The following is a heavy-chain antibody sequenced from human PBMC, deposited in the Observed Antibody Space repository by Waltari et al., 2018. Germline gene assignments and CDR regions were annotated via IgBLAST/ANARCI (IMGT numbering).Heavy chain of an antibody. D-gene: IGHD6-19*01. CDR2: IYYSGST. J-gene: IGHJ4*02. CDR1: GGSISSYY. V-gene: IGHV4-59*01. CDR3: AREEDYSSGWYADY. Sequence: QVQLQESGPGLVKPSETLSLTCTVSGGSISSYYWSWIRQPPGKGLEWIGYIYYSGSTNYNPSLKSRVTISVDTSKNQFSLKLSSVTAADTAVYYCAREEDYSSGWYADYWGQGTLVTVSS.